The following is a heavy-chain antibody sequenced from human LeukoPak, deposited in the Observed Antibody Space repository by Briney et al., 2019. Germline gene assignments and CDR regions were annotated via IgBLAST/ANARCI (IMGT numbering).Heavy chain of an antibody. V-gene: IGHV3-53*01. CDR1: GFAVSSNY. CDR3: ARVIWMAPSGRYFDY. D-gene: IGHD5-24*01. J-gene: IGHJ4*02. CDR2: IYSGGST. Sequence: PGGSLRLSCAASGFAVSSNYMSWVRQAPGKGLEWVSVIYSGGSTYYADSVKGRFTISRDNSKNTLYLQMNSLRAEDTAVYYCARVIWMAPSGRYFDYWGQGTLVTVSS.